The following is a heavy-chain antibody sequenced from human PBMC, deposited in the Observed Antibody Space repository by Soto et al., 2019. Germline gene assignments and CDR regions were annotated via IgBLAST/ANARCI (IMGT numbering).Heavy chain of an antibody. CDR3: ARTSAMGAADY. V-gene: IGHV1-46*01. Sequence: QVQLVQSGAEVKKPGASVKVSCKASGYTFTSCYMHWVRQAPGQGLEWLGIINPSGGSATYAQKFQGRVTMTRDTSTSTVYMELSSLRSEDTAVYYCARTSAMGAADYWGQGPLVTVSS. D-gene: IGHD1-26*01. J-gene: IGHJ4*02. CDR2: INPSGGSA. CDR1: GYTFTSCY.